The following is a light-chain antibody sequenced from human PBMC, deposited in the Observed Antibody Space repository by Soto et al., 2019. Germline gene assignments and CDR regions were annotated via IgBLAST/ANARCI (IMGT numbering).Light chain of an antibody. J-gene: IGLJ1*01. CDR2: DVS. Sequence: QSALTQPASVSGSPGQSITISCTGTSSDIGGYNYVSRYQQLPGKVPKLIIYDVSNRPSGVSDRFSGSKSGNAASLTISGLQAEDEADYYCSSYTRTSTLYVFGTGTKLTVL. V-gene: IGLV2-14*03. CDR3: SSYTRTSTLYV. CDR1: SSDIGGYNY.